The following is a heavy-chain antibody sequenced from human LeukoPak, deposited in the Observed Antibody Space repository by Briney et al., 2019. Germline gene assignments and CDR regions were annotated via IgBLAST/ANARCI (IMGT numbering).Heavy chain of an antibody. J-gene: IGHJ3*02. V-gene: IGHV4-59*08. Sequence: PSETLSLTCTVSGGSINSYYWSWLRQPPGKGLEWLGYIYYSGSTNSNPSLKSRVTISVDTSKTQFSLKLSSVTAADTALYYCATHVYSRPWQGAFDIWGQGTMVTVSS. CDR1: GGSINSYY. CDR2: IYYSGST. CDR3: ATHVYSRPWQGAFDI. D-gene: IGHD5-12*01.